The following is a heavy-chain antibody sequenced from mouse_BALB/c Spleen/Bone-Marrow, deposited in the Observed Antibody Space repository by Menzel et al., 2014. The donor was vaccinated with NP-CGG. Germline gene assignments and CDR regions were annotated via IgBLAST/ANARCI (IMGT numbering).Heavy chain of an antibody. CDR3: ARSTWSYYNGMDY. CDR1: GFTFSNLG. V-gene: IGHV5-17*02. Sequence: EVKLMESGGGLVQPGGSRKLSCAASGFTFSNLGIHWVRQAPEKGLEWVAYISGVSSTIYYADTVKGRFTISRDNPKNTLILQMTSLRSEDTAMYYCARSTWSYYNGMDYWGQGTSVTVSS. D-gene: IGHD1-1*01. J-gene: IGHJ4*01. CDR2: ISGVSSTI.